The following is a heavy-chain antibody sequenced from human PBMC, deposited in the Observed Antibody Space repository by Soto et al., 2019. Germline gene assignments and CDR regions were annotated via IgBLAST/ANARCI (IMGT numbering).Heavy chain of an antibody. V-gene: IGHV6-1*01. J-gene: IGHJ6*02. Sequence: SQTLSLTCVISGDSVSSNSAAWNWIRQSPSRCLEWLGRTYYRSQCYNDYAVSVKGRIIINPDTSKNQFSLQLSSVTPEDTAVYYCARTAAGFYYYGMDVWGRGTTVTVSS. CDR1: GDSVSSNSAA. CDR2: TYYRSQCYN. CDR3: ARTAAGFYYYGMDV. D-gene: IGHD6-13*01.